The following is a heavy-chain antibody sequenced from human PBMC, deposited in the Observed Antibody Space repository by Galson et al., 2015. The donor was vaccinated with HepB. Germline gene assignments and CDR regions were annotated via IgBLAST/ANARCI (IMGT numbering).Heavy chain of an antibody. J-gene: IGHJ4*02. CDR2: ITGSGGST. D-gene: IGHD6-13*01. Sequence: SLRLSCAASGFTFTSYAMSWVRQAPGKGLEWVSAITGSGGSTYYVNSVKGRFTISRDNSKNTLYLQMNSLRAEDTALYYCAKSSSWHVAFYYFDYWGQGTLVIVSS. CDR3: AKSSSWHVAFYYFDY. CDR1: GFTFTSYA. V-gene: IGHV3-23*01.